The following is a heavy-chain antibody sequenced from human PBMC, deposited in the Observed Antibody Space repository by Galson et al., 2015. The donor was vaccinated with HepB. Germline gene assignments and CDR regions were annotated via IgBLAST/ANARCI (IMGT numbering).Heavy chain of an antibody. CDR2: IDSSGSTI. Sequence: SLRLSCAASGFTFSGDSMNWVRQAPGKGLEWISYIDSSGSTISYQDSVKGRFTVSRDNAKNLLYLQMNSLRDEDTAVYYCARSKWIEEAECSHWGQGTMVTVSS. D-gene: IGHD5-12*01. J-gene: IGHJ4*02. CDR1: GFTFSGDS. CDR3: ARSKWIEEAECSH. V-gene: IGHV3-48*02.